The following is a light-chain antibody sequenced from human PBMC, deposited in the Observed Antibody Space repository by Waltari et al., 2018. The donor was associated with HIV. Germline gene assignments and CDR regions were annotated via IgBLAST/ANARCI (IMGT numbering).Light chain of an antibody. Sequence: IHLTQSPVTLSVSPGDRVTLSCRASQNIVSYLARYQNETDQPPTRLVYGASIRATGIPARFSGSGSVTDFNRSIADRQPDDCAVYYCHLYHYWPRCTFGQGTKVE. CDR2: GAS. J-gene: IGKJ2*02. V-gene: IGKV3D-15*03. CDR1: QNIVSY. CDR3: HLYHYWPRCT.